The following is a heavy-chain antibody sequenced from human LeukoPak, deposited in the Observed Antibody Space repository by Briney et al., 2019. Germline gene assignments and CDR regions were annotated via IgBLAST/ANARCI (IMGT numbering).Heavy chain of an antibody. CDR2: IRGGGGST. V-gene: IGHV3-23*01. Sequence: PGGSLRLSCSASGFTFSSCAITWVRQAPGKGLEWVATIRGGGGSTYYADSVKGRFTISRDNSKNTLSLQMNSLRAEDTAVYYCAKDFSSSPYYYDYWGQGTLVTVSS. D-gene: IGHD6-6*01. CDR1: GFTFSSCA. CDR3: AKDFSSSPYYYDY. J-gene: IGHJ4*02.